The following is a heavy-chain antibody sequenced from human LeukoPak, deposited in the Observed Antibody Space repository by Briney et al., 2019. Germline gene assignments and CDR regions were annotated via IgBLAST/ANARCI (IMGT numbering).Heavy chain of an antibody. CDR1: GFTFSSYG. CDR2: IWYDGSNK. D-gene: IGHD4-17*01. CDR3: ARGTGDYGDY. J-gene: IGHJ4*02. Sequence: GGSLRLSCVASGFTFSSYGMHWVRQAPGRGLDWVAFIWYDGSNKYYADSVKGRFTISRDNSKNTLYLQMNSLRAEDTAVYYCARGTGDYGDYWGQGTLVTVSS. V-gene: IGHV3-33*01.